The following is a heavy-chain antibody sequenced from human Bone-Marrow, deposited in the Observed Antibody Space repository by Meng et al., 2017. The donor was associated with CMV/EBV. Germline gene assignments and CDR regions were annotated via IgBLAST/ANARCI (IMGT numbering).Heavy chain of an antibody. V-gene: IGHV4-39*07. J-gene: IGHJ5*02. CDR3: ARLVYCSSTSCPSGWFDP. D-gene: IGHD2-2*01. CDR1: GGSISSSSYY. CDR2: IYYSGST. Sequence: GSLRLSCTVSGGSISSSSYYWGWIRQPPGKGLEWIGSIYYSGSTNYNPSLKSRVTISVDTSKNQFSLKLSSVTAADTAVYYCARLVYCSSTSCPSGWFDPWGQGTLVTVSS.